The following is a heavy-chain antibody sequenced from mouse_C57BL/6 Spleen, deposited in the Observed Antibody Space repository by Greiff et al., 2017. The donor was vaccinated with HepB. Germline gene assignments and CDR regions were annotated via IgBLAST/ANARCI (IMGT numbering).Heavy chain of an antibody. D-gene: IGHD4-1*01. CDR2: ISSGGDYI. J-gene: IGHJ4*01. CDR3: TRDRTGTGYAMDY. V-gene: IGHV5-9-1*02. Sequence: DVHLVESGEGLVKPGGSLKLSCAASGFTFSSYAMSWVRQTPEKRLEWVAYISSGGDYIYYADTVKGRFTISRDNARNTLYLQMSSLKSEDTAMYYCTRDRTGTGYAMDYWGQGTSVTVSS. CDR1: GFTFSSYA.